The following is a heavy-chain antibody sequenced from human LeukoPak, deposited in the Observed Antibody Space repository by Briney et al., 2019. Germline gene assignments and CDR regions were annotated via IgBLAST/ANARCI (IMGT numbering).Heavy chain of an antibody. CDR2: INWTGGST. V-gene: IGHV3-20*01. D-gene: IGHD2-21*01. CDR3: ARDWVGISRNAFDI. J-gene: IGHJ3*02. CDR1: GFTFDDYG. Sequence: PGGSLRLSCAASGFTFDDYGMSWVRQAPGKGLEWVSGINWTGGSTGYADSVKGRFTISRDNAKNSLYLQMNSLRAEDTALYHCARDWVGISRNAFDIWGQGTMVTVSS.